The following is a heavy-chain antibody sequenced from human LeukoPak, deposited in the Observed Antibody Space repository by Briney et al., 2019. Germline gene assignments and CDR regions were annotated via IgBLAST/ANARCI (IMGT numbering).Heavy chain of an antibody. J-gene: IGHJ4*02. CDR1: GGSISSGSYY. CDR3: ARQVLYYGSGSHLDY. D-gene: IGHD3-10*01. CDR2: IYTSGST. Sequence: RPSETLSLTCTVSGGSISSGSYYWSWIRQPAGKGLEWIGRIYTSGSTNYNPSLKSRVTISVDTSKNQFSLKLSSVTAADTAVYYCARQVLYYGSGSHLDYWGQGTLVTVSS. V-gene: IGHV4-61*02.